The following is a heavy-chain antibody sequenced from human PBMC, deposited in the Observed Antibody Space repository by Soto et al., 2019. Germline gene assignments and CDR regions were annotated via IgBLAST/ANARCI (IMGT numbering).Heavy chain of an antibody. CDR3: AKEVSSSFDY. D-gene: IGHD3-22*01. V-gene: IGHV3-23*01. CDR1: GFTFSSYA. Sequence: AGSLRLSCAASGFTFSSYAMSWVRQAPGTGLEWVSAINGGGSGGRTYYADSVKGRFTISRDNSKNTLYLQMNSLRAEGTDVYYCAKEVSSSFDYWGQGTLVTVSS. CDR2: INGGGSGGRT. J-gene: IGHJ4*02.